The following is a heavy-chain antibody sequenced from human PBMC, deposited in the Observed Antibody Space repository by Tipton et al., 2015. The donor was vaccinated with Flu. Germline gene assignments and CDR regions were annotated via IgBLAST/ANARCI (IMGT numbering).Heavy chain of an antibody. D-gene: IGHD2-21*02. CDR2: ISSSSSTI. V-gene: IGHV3-48*04. CDR1: GFTFSSYS. J-gene: IGHJ4*02. Sequence: GSLRLSCAASGFTFSSYSMNWVRQAPGKGLEWVSYISSSSSTIYYADSVKGRFTISRDNAKNSLYLQMNSLRAEDTAVYYCARGNFGDPGGYWGQGTLVTVSS. CDR3: ARGNFGDPGGY.